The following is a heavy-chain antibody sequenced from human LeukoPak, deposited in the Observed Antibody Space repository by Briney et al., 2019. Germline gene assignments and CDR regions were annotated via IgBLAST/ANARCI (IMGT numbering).Heavy chain of an antibody. D-gene: IGHD3-3*01. V-gene: IGHV1-8*01. J-gene: IGHJ6*02. CDR2: MNPNSGNT. CDR1: GYTFTSYD. Sequence: GASVKVSCKASGYTFTSYDINWVRQDTGQGLEWMGWMNPNSGNTGYAQKFQGRVTMTRNTSISTAYMELSSLRSEDTAVYYCARAEYKTSYDFWSGYYRSGDYYYYGMDVWGQGTTVTVSS. CDR3: ARAEYKTSYDFWSGYYRSGDYYYYGMDV.